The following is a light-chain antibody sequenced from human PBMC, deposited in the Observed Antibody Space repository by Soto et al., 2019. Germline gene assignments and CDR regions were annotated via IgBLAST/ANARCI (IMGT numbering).Light chain of an antibody. J-gene: IGLJ1*01. V-gene: IGLV2-14*01. CDR2: DVS. Sequence: QSALTQPASVSGSPGQSITISCTGTSSDVGGYNYVSWYQQHPGKAPKLMIYDVSNRPSGVSNRFSGSKSGNTVSLTISRLKAEDEADYYCSSYTSSITLDVFGTGTKLTVL. CDR3: SSYTSSITLDV. CDR1: SSDVGGYNY.